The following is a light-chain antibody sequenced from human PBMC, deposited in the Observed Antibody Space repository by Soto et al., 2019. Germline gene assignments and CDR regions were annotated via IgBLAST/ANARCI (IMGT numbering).Light chain of an antibody. V-gene: IGKV3-15*01. CDR2: DTS. Sequence: EIVITQSPVTLSVSPVERATLSCRASQNISRSLAWYQHRPGQTPRLLIYDTSTRATGVPTRFSGSRSGAEFTHTINSLQSEDFAVYYCQPYNNCPLTFGGGTKVDIK. CDR1: QNISRS. CDR3: QPYNNCPLT. J-gene: IGKJ4*01.